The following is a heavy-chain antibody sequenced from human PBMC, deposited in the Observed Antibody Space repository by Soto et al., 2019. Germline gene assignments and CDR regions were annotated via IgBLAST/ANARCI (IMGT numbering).Heavy chain of an antibody. J-gene: IGHJ4*02. CDR2: ISAHNGNT. V-gene: IGHV1-18*01. Sequence: QVQLVQSGAEVKKPGASVKVSCKASGYMFPSYGISWVRQAPGQGLEWMGWISAHNGNTKHAQKFQGRVTMTTDTATSTASMELRSLRSDDTAVYYCARDWAYSGPCVYWGQGALVTVSS. CDR1: GYMFPSYG. D-gene: IGHD6-13*01. CDR3: ARDWAYSGPCVY.